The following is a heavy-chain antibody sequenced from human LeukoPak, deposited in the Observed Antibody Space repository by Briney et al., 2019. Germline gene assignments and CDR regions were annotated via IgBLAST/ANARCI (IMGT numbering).Heavy chain of an antibody. D-gene: IGHD4-17*01. CDR1: GFTFSSYA. Sequence: GGSLRLSCAASGFTFSSYAMSWVRQAPGKGLEWVSSISSSSSYIYYADSVKGRFTISRDNAKNSLYLQMNSLRAEDTAVYYCARVIGSYGDSAYRGQGTLVTVSS. CDR3: ARVIGSYGDSAY. J-gene: IGHJ4*02. V-gene: IGHV3-21*01. CDR2: ISSSSSYI.